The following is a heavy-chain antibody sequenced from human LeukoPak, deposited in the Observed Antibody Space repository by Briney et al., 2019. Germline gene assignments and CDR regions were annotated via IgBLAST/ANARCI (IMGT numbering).Heavy chain of an antibody. V-gene: IGHV3-53*01. CDR1: GFTVSSNY. D-gene: IGHD5-24*01. J-gene: IGHJ4*02. CDR2: IYSGGST. CDR3: ARGASRDGYDLPVSDFDY. Sequence: GGSLRLSCAASGFTVSSNYMSWVRQAPGKGLEWVSVIYSGGSTYYADSVKGRFTISRDNSKNTLYLQMNSLRAEDTAVYYCARGASRDGYDLPVSDFDYWGQGTLVTVSS.